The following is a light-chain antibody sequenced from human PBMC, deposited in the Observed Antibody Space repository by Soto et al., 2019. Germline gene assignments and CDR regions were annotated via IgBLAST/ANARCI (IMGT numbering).Light chain of an antibody. CDR2: WAS. Sequence: DIVMTQSPDSLAVSLGERATINCKSSQSVLYSSINKNYLAWYQQKPGQPPKLLIYWASTRESGVPDRFSGSGSGTDFTLTISSLQAEDVAVYYCQQYYSTPPHTFGGGTKVDIK. CDR1: QSVLYSSINKNY. CDR3: QQYYSTPPHT. J-gene: IGKJ4*01. V-gene: IGKV4-1*01.